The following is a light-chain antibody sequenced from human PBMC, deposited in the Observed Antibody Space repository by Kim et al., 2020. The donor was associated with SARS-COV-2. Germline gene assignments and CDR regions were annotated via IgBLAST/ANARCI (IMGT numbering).Light chain of an antibody. Sequence: EIVLTQSPATLSLSPGERATLSCRASQSVTNYLAWYQHKPGQAPRLLMYDASNRATGIPARFSGSGSGTDFTLTISSLEAEDFAVYYCQERSIWTSITLGQGTRLEIK. CDR3: QERSIWTSIT. CDR1: QSVTNY. CDR2: DAS. J-gene: IGKJ5*01. V-gene: IGKV3-11*01.